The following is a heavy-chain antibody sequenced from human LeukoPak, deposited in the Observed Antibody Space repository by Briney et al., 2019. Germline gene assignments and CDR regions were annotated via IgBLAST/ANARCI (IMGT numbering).Heavy chain of an antibody. Sequence: GRSLRLSCAASGFTVSSKYMSWVRQAPGKGLEWVSVTYTGGSTNYADSVKGRFSISRDNSKNTLYLQMNSLRAEDTAVYYCARVDVVTVGKNAFDIWGQGTMVTVSS. V-gene: IGHV3-53*01. CDR3: ARVDVVTVGKNAFDI. CDR1: GFTVSSKY. J-gene: IGHJ3*02. CDR2: TYTGGST. D-gene: IGHD4-23*01.